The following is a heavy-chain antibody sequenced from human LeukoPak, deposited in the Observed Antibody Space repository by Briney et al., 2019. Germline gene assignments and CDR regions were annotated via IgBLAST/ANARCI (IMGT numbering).Heavy chain of an antibody. V-gene: IGHV3-15*01. D-gene: IGHD3-22*01. CDR3: TADITMTLDYYYYYMDV. CDR2: IKSRTDGGTT. CDR1: GFTFSNAW. J-gene: IGHJ6*03. Sequence: GGSLRLSCAASGFTFSNAWMSWVRQAPGKGLEWVGRIKSRTDGGTTDYAAPVKGRFTISGDDSKNTLYLQMNSLKTEDTAVYYCTADITMTLDYYYYYMDVWGKGTTVTVSS.